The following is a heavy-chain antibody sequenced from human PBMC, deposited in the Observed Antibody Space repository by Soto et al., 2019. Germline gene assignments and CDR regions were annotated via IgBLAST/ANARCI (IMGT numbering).Heavy chain of an antibody. J-gene: IGHJ3*01. CDR2: IYWDDDK. CDR3: AHWGGYCSSTSCYDDAFDL. Sequence: QITLKESGPTLVKPTQTLTLTCTFSGFSFSTSGVAVGWIRQPPGKALEWLAVIYWDDDKRYSPSLKSRVTFTKDTSKNQVVLTMTNMDPVDTATYYCAHWGGYCSSTSCYDDAFDLWGQGTMVTVSS. D-gene: IGHD2-2*01. CDR1: GFSFSTSGVA. V-gene: IGHV2-5*02.